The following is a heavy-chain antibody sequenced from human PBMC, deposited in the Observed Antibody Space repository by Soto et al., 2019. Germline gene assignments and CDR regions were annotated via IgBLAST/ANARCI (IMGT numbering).Heavy chain of an antibody. CDR1: GGTFSSYA. Sequence: QVQLVQSGAEVKKPGSSVKVSCKASGGTFSSYAISWVRQAPGQGLELMGGIIPISGTANYAQKFQGRVTITADESTSTAYMELSSLISEDTAVYYCARPQGSSTSLEIYYYYYYGMEVWGQGTTVTVSS. J-gene: IGHJ6*02. D-gene: IGHD2-2*01. CDR3: ARPQGSSTSLEIYYYYYYGMEV. V-gene: IGHV1-69*01. CDR2: IIPISGTA.